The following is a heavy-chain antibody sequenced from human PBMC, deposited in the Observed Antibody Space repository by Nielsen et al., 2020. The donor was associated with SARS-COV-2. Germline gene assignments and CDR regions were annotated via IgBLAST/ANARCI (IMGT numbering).Heavy chain of an antibody. J-gene: IGHJ4*02. D-gene: IGHD1-26*01. V-gene: IGHV1-69*10. CDR2: IIPILGRT. CDR3: VRSPSGSYSDPFDF. Sequence: WVRQAPGQGLEWMGGIIPILGRTKYAQKFQDRVTITADKSTGTAYMEVSSLRFEDTAVYYCVRSPSGSYSDPFDFWGQGTLVTVSS.